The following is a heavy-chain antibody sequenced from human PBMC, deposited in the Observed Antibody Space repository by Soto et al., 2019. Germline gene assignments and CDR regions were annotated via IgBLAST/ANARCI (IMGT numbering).Heavy chain of an antibody. Sequence: GGSLRLSCAASGFTFSSYWMHWVRQAPGKGLVWVSRIHSDGSSTVYADSVKGRFTISRDNAKNTLYLQMNSLRAEDTAVYYCARAPGNSPYYYYYMAGWGQGTSVTVSS. V-gene: IGHV3-74*01. CDR1: GFTFSSYW. J-gene: IGHJ6*03. CDR2: IHSDGSST. D-gene: IGHD6-13*01. CDR3: ARAPGNSPYYYYYMAG.